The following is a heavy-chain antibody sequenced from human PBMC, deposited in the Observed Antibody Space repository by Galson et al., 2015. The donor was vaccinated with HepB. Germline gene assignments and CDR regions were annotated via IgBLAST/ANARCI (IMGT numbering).Heavy chain of an antibody. CDR2: IRQDGSEK. CDR1: GFTFSSYW. J-gene: IGHJ4*02. CDR3: ARDEPSGSYRFDS. Sequence: SLRLSCAASGFTFSSYWMSWVRQAPGKGLEWVANIRQDGSEKYYVDSVKGRFTISRDNAKNSLYLQMNSLRAEDTAVYYCARDEPSGSYRFDSWGQGALVTVFS. V-gene: IGHV3-7*01. D-gene: IGHD1-26*01.